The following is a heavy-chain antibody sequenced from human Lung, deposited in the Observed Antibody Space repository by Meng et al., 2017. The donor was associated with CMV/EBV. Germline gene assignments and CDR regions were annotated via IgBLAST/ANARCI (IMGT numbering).Heavy chain of an antibody. CDR1: GGSISSSSYY. CDR2: IYYSGST. D-gene: IGHD3-16*02. CDR3: ARHQNGGTYPLDY. V-gene: IGHV4-39*01. J-gene: IGHJ4*02. Sequence: QLQDAGPGLVKPSETLSLTCTVSGGSISSSSYYWGWIRQPPGKGLEWIGSIYYSGSTYYNPSLKSRVTISVDTSKNQFSLKLSSVTAADTAVYYCARHQNGGTYPLDYWGQGTLVTVSS.